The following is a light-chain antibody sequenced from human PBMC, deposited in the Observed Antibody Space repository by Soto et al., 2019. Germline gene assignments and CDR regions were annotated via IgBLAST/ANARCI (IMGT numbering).Light chain of an antibody. CDR3: HQSYSTPPYT. CDR1: QSISSY. Sequence: DIQMTQSPSSMSASVGDRVTITCRASQSISSYLNWYQQKPGKAPKLLIYAASSLQSGVPSMFSGSGSGKDFTLAISRLQPEDFATSYCHQSYSTPPYTFGQGTKLEIK. V-gene: IGKV1-39*01. CDR2: AAS. J-gene: IGKJ2*01.